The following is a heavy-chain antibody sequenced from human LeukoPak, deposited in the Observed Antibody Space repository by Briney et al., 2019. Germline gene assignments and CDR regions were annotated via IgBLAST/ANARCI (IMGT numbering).Heavy chain of an antibody. CDR2: IFGSGGSA. CDR3: AKTTTGYSSGRYPAWPIDY. CDR1: GFTFGSYA. J-gene: IGHJ4*02. Sequence: GGSLRLSCAASGFTFGSYAMSWVRQAPGKGLEWVSGIFGSGGSAHYADSVKGRFTVSRDNSKNTVYLLMDSLRVEDTAIYYCAKTTTGYSSGRYPAWPIDYWGQGTLVTASS. V-gene: IGHV3-23*01. D-gene: IGHD6-19*01.